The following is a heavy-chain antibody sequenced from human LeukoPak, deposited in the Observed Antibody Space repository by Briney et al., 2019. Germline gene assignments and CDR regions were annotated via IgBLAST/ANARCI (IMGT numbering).Heavy chain of an antibody. CDR2: MSYDESKR. CDR3: ARGRHDFWSGDL. Sequence: GGSLRLSCAASGFTFSNYGMHWVRQAPGKGLEWVGVMSYDESKRYYADSVKGRFTISRDNSKNTLYVQMNSLRADDTAVYYCARGRHDFWSGDLWGQGTLVIVSS. J-gene: IGHJ4*02. D-gene: IGHD3-3*01. CDR1: GFTFSNYG. V-gene: IGHV3-30*19.